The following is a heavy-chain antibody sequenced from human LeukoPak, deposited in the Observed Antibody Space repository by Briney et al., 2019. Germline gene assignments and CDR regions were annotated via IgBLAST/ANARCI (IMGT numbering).Heavy chain of an antibody. V-gene: IGHV1-69*13. D-gene: IGHD3/OR15-3a*01. CDR1: GGTFSSYA. J-gene: IGHJ6*03. CDR3: ARAPVWTGYYYYMDV. Sequence: GASVKVSCKASGGTFSSYAISWVRQAPGQGLEWMGGIIPIFGTANYAQKFQGRVTITADESTSTAYMELSSLRSEDTAVYYCARAPVWTGYYYYMDVWGKGTTVTVSS. CDR2: IIPIFGTA.